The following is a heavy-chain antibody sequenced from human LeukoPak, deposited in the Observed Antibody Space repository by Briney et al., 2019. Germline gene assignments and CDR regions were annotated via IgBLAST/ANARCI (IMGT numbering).Heavy chain of an antibody. CDR2: IYPGDSDT. Sequence: GESLKISCKGSGYRFTNYWIGWVRQMPGKGLEWMGIIYPGDSDTTYSPSFQGQVTISADKSISTAYLQWSSLKASDTAMYYCARTVTATTGYFDYWGQGTLVTVSS. J-gene: IGHJ4*02. V-gene: IGHV5-51*01. CDR3: ARTVTATTGYFDY. CDR1: GYRFTNYW. D-gene: IGHD4-17*01.